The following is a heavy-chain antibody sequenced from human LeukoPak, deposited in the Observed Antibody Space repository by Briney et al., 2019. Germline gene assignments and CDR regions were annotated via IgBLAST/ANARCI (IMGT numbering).Heavy chain of an antibody. J-gene: IGHJ6*04. D-gene: IGHD3-3*01. V-gene: IGHV4-59*01. CDR3: ARGDFWCGWEV. Sequence: SETLSLTCTVSGGSISSYYWSWIRQPPGKGLEWIGYIYYSGSTNYNPSLKSRVTISVDTSKNQFSLKLSSVTAADTAVYYCARGDFWCGWEVWGKGTTVTVSS. CDR2: IYYSGST. CDR1: GGSISSYY.